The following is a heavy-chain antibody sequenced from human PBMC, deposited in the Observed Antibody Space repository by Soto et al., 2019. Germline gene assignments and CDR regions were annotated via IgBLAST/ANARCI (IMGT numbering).Heavy chain of an antibody. CDR3: ARGNCGSCYFDYYGMDV. D-gene: IGHD2-15*01. V-gene: IGHV3-33*01. CDR1: GFTFSSYG. Sequence: GGSLRLSCAASGFTFSSYGMHWVRQAPGKGLEWVAVIWYDGSNKYYADSVKGRFTISRDNSKNTLYLQMNSLRAEDTAVYYCARGNCGSCYFDYYGMDVWGQGTTVTVSS. J-gene: IGHJ6*02. CDR2: IWYDGSNK.